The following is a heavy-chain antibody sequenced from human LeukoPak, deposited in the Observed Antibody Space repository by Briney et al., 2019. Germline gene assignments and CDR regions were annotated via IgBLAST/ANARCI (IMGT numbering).Heavy chain of an antibody. D-gene: IGHD3-9*01. V-gene: IGHV4-39*01. CDR2: IFYTGST. CDR1: GGSISGRSYY. Sequence: PSETLSLTCTVSGGSISGRSYYWGWIRQPPGKGLEWIGNIFYTGSTYYNSSLKSRVTISVDTSEKQFSLKLYSVTAADTAVYFCARLFDDIWTGYYYFDYWGQGTLVTVSS. CDR3: ARLFDDIWTGYYYFDY. J-gene: IGHJ4*02.